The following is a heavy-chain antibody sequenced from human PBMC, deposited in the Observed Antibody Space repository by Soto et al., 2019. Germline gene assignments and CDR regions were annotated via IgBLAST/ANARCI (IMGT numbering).Heavy chain of an antibody. CDR3: AKGEGGAAHHYDY. Sequence: EVQLLESGGGLVQPGGSLRLSCAASGFTFSSYAMSWVRKAPGKGLEWVSAISGSGGSTYYADSVKGRFTISRDNSKNALYLQMNSLRAEDTAVYYCAKGEGGAAHHYDYWVEGTLVTVSS. V-gene: IGHV3-23*01. D-gene: IGHD6-6*01. CDR1: GFTFSSYA. J-gene: IGHJ4*02. CDR2: ISGSGGST.